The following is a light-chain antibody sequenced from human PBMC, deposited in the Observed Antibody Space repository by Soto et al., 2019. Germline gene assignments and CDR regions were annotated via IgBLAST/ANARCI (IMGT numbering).Light chain of an antibody. J-gene: IGLJ2*01. V-gene: IGLV2-11*01. CDR3: CSFAGKDVV. Sequence: QSALTQPRSVSGSPGQSVTISCTGTSSDVGGYNYVSWYQQHPGKAPKLMIYDVSKRPSGVPDRFSGSKSGNTASLTISGLQAGDEADYYCCSFAGKDVVFGGGTKVTVL. CDR2: DVS. CDR1: SSDVGGYNY.